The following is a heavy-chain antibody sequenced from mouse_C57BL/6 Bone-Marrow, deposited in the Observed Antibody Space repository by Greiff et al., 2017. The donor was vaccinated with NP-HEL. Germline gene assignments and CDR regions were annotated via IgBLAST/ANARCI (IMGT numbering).Heavy chain of an antibody. CDR2: IYPRSGNT. J-gene: IGHJ3*01. CDR1: GYTFTSYG. V-gene: IGHV1-81*01. CDR3: ARRYYYGSSSAWFAY. D-gene: IGHD1-1*01. Sequence: QVHVKQSGAELARPGASVKLSCKASGYTFTSYGISWVKQRTGQGLEWIGEIYPRSGNTYYNEKFKGKATLTADKSSSTAYMELRSLTSEDSAVYFCARRYYYGSSSAWFAYWGQGTLVTVSA.